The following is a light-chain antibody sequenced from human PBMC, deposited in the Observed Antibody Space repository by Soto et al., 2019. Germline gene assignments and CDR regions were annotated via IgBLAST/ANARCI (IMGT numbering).Light chain of an antibody. J-gene: IGKJ1*01. Sequence: DIQMTQSPSTLSASIGDRVTITCRASQNIRNWLAWYQQKPGKAPKLLIYDASSLEVGVPSRFSGSGSRTEFTLTISSLQPDDYGTYYCQQYYDFRTFGQGTKVDI. CDR2: DAS. CDR1: QNIRNW. V-gene: IGKV1-5*01. CDR3: QQYYDFRT.